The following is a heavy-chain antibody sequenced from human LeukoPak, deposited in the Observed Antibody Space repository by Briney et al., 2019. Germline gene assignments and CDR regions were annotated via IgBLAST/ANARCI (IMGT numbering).Heavy chain of an antibody. CDR3: ARDEGWNYVNYFDY. J-gene: IGHJ4*02. V-gene: IGHV1-2*02. CDR2: INPNSGGT. Sequence: ASVKVSCKASGYTFTAYYMHRVRQAPGQGLEWMGWINPNSGGTKYAQNFQGRVTMTRDTSISTAYMELSSLRSDDTAVYYCARDEGWNYVNYFDYWGQGTLVTVSS. CDR1: GYTFTAYY. D-gene: IGHD1-7*01.